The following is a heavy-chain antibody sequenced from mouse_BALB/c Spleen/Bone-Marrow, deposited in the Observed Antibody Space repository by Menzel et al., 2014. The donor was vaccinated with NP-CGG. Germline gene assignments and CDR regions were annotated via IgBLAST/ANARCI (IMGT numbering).Heavy chain of an antibody. V-gene: IGHV10-1*02. Sequence: EVKLVESGGGLVQPKGSLELSCAASGFTFNTYAMNWVRQAPGKGLEWVARIRSKSNNYATYYADSVKDRFTVSRDDSQSMLFLQMNNLKTEDTAMYYCVRSDDGCFAYWGQGTLVTVSA. D-gene: IGHD2-3*01. CDR2: IRSKSNNYAT. J-gene: IGHJ3*01. CDR3: VRSDDGCFAY. CDR1: GFTFNTYA.